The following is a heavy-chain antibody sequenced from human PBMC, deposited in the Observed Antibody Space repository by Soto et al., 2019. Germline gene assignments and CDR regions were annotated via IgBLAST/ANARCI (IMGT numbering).Heavy chain of an antibody. CDR3: ARWGPRITIFGVTSGLNYYGMDV. J-gene: IGHJ6*02. CDR1: GGSIGSRSYY. Sequence: SETLSLTCNVSGGSIGSRSYYWGWIRQPPGKGLEWIGSVYYSGSTYYNPSLKSRVTISVDTSKNQFSLKLSSVTAADTAVYYCARWGPRITIFGVTSGLNYYGMDVWGQGTTVTVS. V-gene: IGHV4-39*01. CDR2: VYYSGST. D-gene: IGHD3-3*01.